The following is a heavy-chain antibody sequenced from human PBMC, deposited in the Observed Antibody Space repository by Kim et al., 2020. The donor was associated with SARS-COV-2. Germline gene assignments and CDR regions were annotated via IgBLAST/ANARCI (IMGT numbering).Heavy chain of an antibody. D-gene: IGHD3-22*01. V-gene: IGHV1-18*01. CDR2: VSGHNGNT. CDR3: ARENRDVYDRSGYYLGMDY. J-gene: IGHJ4*02. Sequence: ASVKVSCKSSGYSFSGYGISWVRQAPGQGLEWMGWVSGHNGNTRYEQKFQGRVAMTVDTATSTAHMELRSLRSDDTAMYFCARENRDVYDRSGYYLGMDYWGQGSRVTVSS. CDR1: GYSFSGYG.